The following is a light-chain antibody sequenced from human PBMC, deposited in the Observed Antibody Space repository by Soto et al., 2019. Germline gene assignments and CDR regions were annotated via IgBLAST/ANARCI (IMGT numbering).Light chain of an antibody. V-gene: IGKV1-39*01. Sequence: DIQMTQSPSTLSGSVGDRVTITCRASQTISSWLAWYQQQPGKAAKLLIYAASSLQSGVPSRFSGIGSGTDFTLTIRSLQPEDFATDDCQQSYSPLTFGQGTRLEIK. J-gene: IGKJ5*01. CDR3: QQSYSPLT. CDR2: AAS. CDR1: QTISSW.